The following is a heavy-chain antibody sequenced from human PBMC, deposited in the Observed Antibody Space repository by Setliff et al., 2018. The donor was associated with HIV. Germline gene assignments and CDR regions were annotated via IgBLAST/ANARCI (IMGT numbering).Heavy chain of an antibody. J-gene: IGHJ4*02. CDR1: GGSFSGY. CDR2: INHSGST. Sequence: PSETLSLTCAVYGGSFSGYWSWIRQSPGKGLVWLGEINHSGSTHYDPSLKSRLTISIDTSKKQFSLKLTSVTAADAAIYYCVASSSWSFRLNYWGQGTLVTVSS. D-gene: IGHD2-2*01. CDR3: VASSSWSFRLNY. V-gene: IGHV4-34*01.